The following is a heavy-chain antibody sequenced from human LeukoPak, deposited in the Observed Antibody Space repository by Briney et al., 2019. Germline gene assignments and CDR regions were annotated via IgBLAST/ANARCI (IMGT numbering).Heavy chain of an antibody. D-gene: IGHD1-26*01. Sequence: GGSLRLSCAASGFTFSSYSMNWVRQAPGKGLEWVSSISSSSSYIYYADSVKGRFTISRDNAKNSLYLQMNSLRAEDTAVYYCARDHSFLVGATGVWGQGTLVTVSS. J-gene: IGHJ4*02. CDR3: ARDHSFLVGATGV. V-gene: IGHV3-21*01. CDR1: GFTFSSYS. CDR2: ISSSSSYI.